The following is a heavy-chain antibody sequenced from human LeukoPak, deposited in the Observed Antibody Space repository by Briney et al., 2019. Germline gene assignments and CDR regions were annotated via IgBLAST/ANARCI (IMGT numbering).Heavy chain of an antibody. CDR1: GFTFSSYA. Sequence: GGSLRLSCAASGFTFSSYAMHWVRQAPGKELEWVAVISYDGSNKYYADSVKGRFTISRDNSKNTLYLQMNSLRAEDTAVYYCAKGRVRQFDPFDYWGQGTLVTVSS. V-gene: IGHV3-30*04. D-gene: IGHD1-1*01. CDR2: ISYDGSNK. J-gene: IGHJ4*02. CDR3: AKGRVRQFDPFDY.